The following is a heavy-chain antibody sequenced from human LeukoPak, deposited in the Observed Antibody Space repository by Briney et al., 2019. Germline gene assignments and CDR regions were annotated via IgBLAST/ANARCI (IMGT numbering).Heavy chain of an antibody. CDR3: AREPNDYGGNPEPDY. CDR1: GYTFTSYG. CDR2: ISAYNGNT. D-gene: IGHD4-23*01. J-gene: IGHJ4*02. V-gene: IGHV1-18*01. Sequence: ASVKVSCKASGYTFTSYGISWVRQAPGQGLEWMGWISAYNGNTNYAQKLQGRVTMTTDTSTSTAYMELRSLRSDDTAVYYCAREPNDYGGNPEPDYWGQGTLVTVSS.